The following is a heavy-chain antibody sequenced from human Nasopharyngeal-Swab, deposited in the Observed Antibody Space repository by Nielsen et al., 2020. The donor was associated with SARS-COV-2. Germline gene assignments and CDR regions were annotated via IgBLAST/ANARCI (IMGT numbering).Heavy chain of an antibody. D-gene: IGHD6-25*01. CDR3: AGHPADFDY. J-gene: IGHJ4*02. V-gene: IGHV4-34*01. CDR2: MKPSGRT. Sequence: QTLSLTCAVYGGSVSDHHWSWIRQPPGKGLAWVGEMKPSGRTNYNPSLKSRVTISIDTSKNQFFLSLTSVTAADTALYYCAGHPADFDYWGQGTLVTVSS. CDR1: GGSVSDHH.